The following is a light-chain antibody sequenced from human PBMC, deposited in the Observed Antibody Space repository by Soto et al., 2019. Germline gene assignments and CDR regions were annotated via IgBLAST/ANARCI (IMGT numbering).Light chain of an antibody. CDR3: QQYNNWLQT. J-gene: IGKJ1*01. CDR1: QSVLYSSNNKNY. CDR2: WAS. V-gene: IGKV4-1*01. Sequence: IVMTQSPDSLAVSLGERATINCKSSQSVLYSSNNKNYLAWYQQKPGQPPKLRSYWASTRESGVPDRVRGSGSGTDVTRTISSVQSEEFAVYDCQQYNNWLQTFGQGTKVDIK.